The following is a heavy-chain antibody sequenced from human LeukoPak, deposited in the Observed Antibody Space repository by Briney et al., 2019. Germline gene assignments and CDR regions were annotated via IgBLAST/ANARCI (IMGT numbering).Heavy chain of an antibody. CDR2: IDWDDDK. J-gene: IGHJ4*02. V-gene: IGHV2-70*04. Sequence: SGPTLVKPTQTLTLTCTFSGFSLRTRGMRVSWIRQPPGKAPEWLSRIDWDDDKFYSTSLTTRLTISKATSKNQVVLTMTNMDPVDTATYDCARISGSYDLIFDYWGQGTLVSVP. CDR1: GFSLRTRGMR. CDR3: ARISGSYDLIFDY. D-gene: IGHD1-26*01.